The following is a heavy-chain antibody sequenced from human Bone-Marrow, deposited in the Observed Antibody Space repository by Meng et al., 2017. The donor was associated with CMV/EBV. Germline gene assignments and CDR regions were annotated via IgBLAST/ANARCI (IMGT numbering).Heavy chain of an antibody. Sequence: GSFRRYYWSWIPQPPGKGLEWIGEINHSGSTNYNTSLKSRVTISVDTSKNQFSLKLSSVTAADTAVYYCARVEGVWLELRRSVWFDPWGQGTLVTVSS. V-gene: IGHV4-34*01. CDR2: INHSGST. J-gene: IGHJ5*02. D-gene: IGHD1-7*01. CDR1: GSFRRYY. CDR3: ARVEGVWLELRRSVWFDP.